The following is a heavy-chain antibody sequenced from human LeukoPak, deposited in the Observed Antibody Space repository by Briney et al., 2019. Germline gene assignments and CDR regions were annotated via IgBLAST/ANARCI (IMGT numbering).Heavy chain of an antibody. V-gene: IGHV3-30*02. CDR1: GFTFSSYG. J-gene: IGHJ3*02. CDR3: AKDASVLTGTSRGAFDI. Sequence: GALRLSCAASGFTFSSYGMHWVRQAPGKGLEWVAVIWYGGSDKYYADSVKGRFTISRDNSKNTLYLQMNSLRAEDTAVYYCAKDASVLTGTSRGAFDIWGQGTMVTVSS. D-gene: IGHD1-20*01. CDR2: IWYGGSDK.